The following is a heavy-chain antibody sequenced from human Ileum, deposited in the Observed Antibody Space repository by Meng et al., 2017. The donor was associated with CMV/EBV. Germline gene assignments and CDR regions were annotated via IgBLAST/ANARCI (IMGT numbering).Heavy chain of an antibody. CDR3: TIGYSNWYFG. Sequence: SCAASGFDFSDGHMGWVRQAPGKGLEWVGRVKNRVEGGTTEYGALLRDRFIISRDDSKSTVYLQMNSLKTEDTAIYYCTIGYSNWYFGWGQGTLVTVSS. V-gene: IGHV3-15*07. D-gene: IGHD6-13*01. CDR2: VKNRVEGGTT. J-gene: IGHJ4*02. CDR1: GFDFSDGH.